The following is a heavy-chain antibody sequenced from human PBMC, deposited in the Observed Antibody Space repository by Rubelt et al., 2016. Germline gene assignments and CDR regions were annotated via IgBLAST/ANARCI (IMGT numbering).Heavy chain of an antibody. D-gene: IGHD1/OR15-1a*01. Sequence: EVRLVESGGGLVQPGGSLRLSCAASGFSFRSYSMNWVRQAPGKGLEWIAYISSTSGTLSYAASVKGRFTVARDNAINSMYLQMRSLRAEDTAIYYCAREDPYQAPTKEDGMDVWGPGTTVIVS. V-gene: IGHV3-48*01. CDR3: AREDPYQAPTKEDGMDV. CDR1: GFSFRSYS. CDR2: ISSTSGTL. J-gene: IGHJ6*02.